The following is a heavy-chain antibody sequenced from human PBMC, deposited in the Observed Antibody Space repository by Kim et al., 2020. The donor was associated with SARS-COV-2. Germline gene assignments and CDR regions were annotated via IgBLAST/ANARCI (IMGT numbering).Heavy chain of an antibody. V-gene: IGHV4-59*08. CDR2: IYYSGST. CDR3: ARLGSSWYFPDY. J-gene: IGHJ4*02. Sequence: PSETLSLTCTVSGGSISSYYWSWIRQPPGKGLEWIGYIYYSGSTNYNPSLKSRVTISVDTSKNQFSLKLTSVTAADTAVYYCARLGSSWYFPDYWGQGILVTVSS. D-gene: IGHD6-13*01. CDR1: GGSISSYY.